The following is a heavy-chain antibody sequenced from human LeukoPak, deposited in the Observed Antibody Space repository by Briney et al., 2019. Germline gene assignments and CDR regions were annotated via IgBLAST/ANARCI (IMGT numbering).Heavy chain of an antibody. V-gene: IGHV3-48*03. CDR1: GFTFSSYE. Sequence: QPGGSLRLSCAASGFTFSSYEMNWVRQAPGKGLEWVSYISSSGSTIYYADSVKGRFTISRDNAKNSLYLQMNSLRAEDTAVYYCAREKGYYGSGSYADYWGQGTLVTVSS. CDR3: AREKGYYGSGSYADY. D-gene: IGHD3-10*01. J-gene: IGHJ4*02. CDR2: ISSSGSTI.